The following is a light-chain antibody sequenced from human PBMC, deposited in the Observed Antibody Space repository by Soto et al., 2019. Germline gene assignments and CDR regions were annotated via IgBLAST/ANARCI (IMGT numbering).Light chain of an antibody. CDR3: GSYSSTTTREV. CDR2: EVT. J-gene: IGLJ1*01. CDR1: SSDVGGYDF. Sequence: QSVLAQPASVSGSPGQSITSSCTGASSDVGGYDFVSWYQHHPGTPPKLIIYEVTHRPSGVSHRFSGSKSASTASLTISGLQVEDEADCFCGSYSSTTTREVFGTGTKVTVL. V-gene: IGLV2-14*01.